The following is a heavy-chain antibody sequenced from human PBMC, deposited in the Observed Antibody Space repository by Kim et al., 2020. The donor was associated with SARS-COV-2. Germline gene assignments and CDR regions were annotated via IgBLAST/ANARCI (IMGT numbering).Heavy chain of an antibody. CDR2: IYHSGST. Sequence: SETLSLTCTVSGYSISSGYYWGWIRQPPGKGLEWIGSIYHSGSTYYNPSLKSRVTISVDTSKNQFSLKLSSVTAADTAVYYCASSPNSSGWYQYDYWGQG. CDR1: GYSISSGYY. J-gene: IGHJ4*02. V-gene: IGHV4-38-2*02. CDR3: ASSPNSSGWYQYDY. D-gene: IGHD6-19*01.